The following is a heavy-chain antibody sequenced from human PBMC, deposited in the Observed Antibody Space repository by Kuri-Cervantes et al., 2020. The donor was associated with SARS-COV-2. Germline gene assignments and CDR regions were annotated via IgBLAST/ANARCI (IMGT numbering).Heavy chain of an antibody. D-gene: IGHD3-22*01. V-gene: IGHV4-39*07. CDR1: GGSISSSSYY. Sequence: SETLSLTCTVSGGSISSSSYYWGWIRQPPGKGLEWIGGIYYSGSTYYNPSLKSRVTISVDTSKNQFSLKLSSVTAADTAVYYCASLGDSSGYYLHYYYYYMDVWGKGTTVTVSS. J-gene: IGHJ6*03. CDR3: ASLGDSSGYYLHYYYYYMDV. CDR2: IYYSGST.